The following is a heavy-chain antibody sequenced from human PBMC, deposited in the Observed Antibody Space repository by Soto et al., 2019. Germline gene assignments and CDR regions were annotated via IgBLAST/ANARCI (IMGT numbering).Heavy chain of an antibody. V-gene: IGHV4-34*01. CDR1: GGSFSGYY. D-gene: IGHD3-22*01. CDR3: ARRGGGYYPYYFDY. CDR2: VDHSGST. J-gene: IGHJ4*02. Sequence: QVQLQQCGAGLLKPSETLSLAGAVYGGSFSGYYWSWIRQPPGKGQEWLGEVDHSGSTKYNQSLKSRVTISVDTSKKQISLKLTSATAADTAVYYCARRGGGYYPYYFDYWGQGGLVTVSS.